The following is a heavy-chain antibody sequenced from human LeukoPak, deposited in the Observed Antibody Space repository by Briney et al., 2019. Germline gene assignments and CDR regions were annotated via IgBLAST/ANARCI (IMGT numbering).Heavy chain of an antibody. V-gene: IGHV1-2*06. CDR2: INPNSGGT. D-gene: IGHD2-21*02. J-gene: IGHJ3*02. CDR1: GCTFTGYY. CDR3: ARGVYCGGDCYPGGNAFDI. Sequence: ASVKVSCKASGCTFTGYYMHWVRQAPGQGLEWMGRINPNSGGTNYAQKFQGRVTMTRDTSISTAYMELSRLRSDDTAVYYCARGVYCGGDCYPGGNAFDIWGQGTMVTVSS.